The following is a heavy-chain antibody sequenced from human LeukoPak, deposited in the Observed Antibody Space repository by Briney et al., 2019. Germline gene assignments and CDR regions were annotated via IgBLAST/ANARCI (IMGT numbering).Heavy chain of an antibody. CDR2: ISYDGSNK. Sequence: PGGSLRLSCAAXGFTFSSYAMHWVRQAPGKGLEGVAVISYDGSNKYYADSVKGRFTISRDNSKNTLYLQMNSLRAEDTAVYYCAKVKGDSSGYYYAVYYYGMDVWGQGTTVTVSS. V-gene: IGHV3-30*18. D-gene: IGHD3-22*01. CDR3: AKVKGDSSGYYYAVYYYGMDV. J-gene: IGHJ6*02. CDR1: GFTFSSYA.